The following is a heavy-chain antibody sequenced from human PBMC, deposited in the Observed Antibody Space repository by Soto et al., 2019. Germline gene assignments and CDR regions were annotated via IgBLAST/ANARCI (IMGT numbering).Heavy chain of an antibody. CDR1: GGSISTVGYS. CDR2: IYPTGNT. CDR3: ARAPPGPALGWGV. D-gene: IGHD3-16*01. J-gene: IGHJ6*02. V-gene: IGHV4-30-2*01. Sequence: TSETLSLTCTVSGGSISTVGYSWSWIRQTPGKGLERIGYIYPTGNTYNTPSIKTLATLSINTTHNQYLLQLTSVAAADTDFYYVARAPPGPALGWGVWGHGTTVTVSS.